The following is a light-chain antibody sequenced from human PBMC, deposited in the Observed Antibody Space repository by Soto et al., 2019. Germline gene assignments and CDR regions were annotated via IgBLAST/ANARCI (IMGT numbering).Light chain of an antibody. Sequence: QSALTQPASVSGSPGQSITISCTGTSSDVGSYNLVSWYQQHPGKAPKLMIYEGSQRPSGVSNRFSGSKSGNTGSLTISRRQTEDEDYYSCCSYAGSSTFGVVFGGGTKLTVL. CDR2: EGS. CDR1: SSDVGSYNL. CDR3: CSYAGSSTFGVV. J-gene: IGLJ2*01. V-gene: IGLV2-23*03.